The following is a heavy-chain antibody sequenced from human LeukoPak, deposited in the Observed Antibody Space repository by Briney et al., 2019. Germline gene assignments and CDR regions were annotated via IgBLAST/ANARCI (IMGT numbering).Heavy chain of an antibody. CDR2: IYYSGST. V-gene: IGHV4-31*03. J-gene: IGHJ3*02. Sequence: SETLSLTCTVSGGSISSGGYYWSWIRQHPGKGLEWIGYIYYSGSTYYNPSLKSRVTISVDTSKNQFSLKLSSVTAADTAVYYCARVALDAFDIWGQGTMVTVSS. CDR1: GGSISSGGYY. CDR3: ARVALDAFDI.